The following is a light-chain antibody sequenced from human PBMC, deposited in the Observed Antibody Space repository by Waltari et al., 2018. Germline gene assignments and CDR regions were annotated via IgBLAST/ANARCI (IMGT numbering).Light chain of an antibody. V-gene: IGKV4-1*01. CDR2: WAS. CDR3: QQYYGSPLT. J-gene: IGKJ1*01. Sequence: DNLMTQSPGSLAGYLGRGANHQCQVRQSLLYNSNNKNYLAWYQQKPGQPPKLLIYWASTRESGVPDRFTGSGSGTDFTLTISSLQAEDVAVYYCQQYYGSPLTFGRGTKVEIK. CDR1: QSLLYNSNNKNY.